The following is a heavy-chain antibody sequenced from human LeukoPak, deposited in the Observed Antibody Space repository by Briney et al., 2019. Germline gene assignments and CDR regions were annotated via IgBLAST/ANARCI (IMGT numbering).Heavy chain of an antibody. Sequence: SQTLSLTCTVSGGSTSSGASYWSWIRQPPGKGLEWIAYMYYSGSTYYNPSLKSRVTMSADTSKNQLSLKLSSVTAADTAVYYCARPYYYDSRIDPWGQGILVTVSS. CDR3: ARPYYYDSRIDP. V-gene: IGHV4-30-4*01. CDR2: MYYSGST. J-gene: IGHJ5*02. D-gene: IGHD3-22*01. CDR1: GGSTSSGASY.